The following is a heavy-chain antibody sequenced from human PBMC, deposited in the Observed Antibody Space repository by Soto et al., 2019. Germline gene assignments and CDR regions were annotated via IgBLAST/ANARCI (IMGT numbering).Heavy chain of an antibody. CDR2: INHSGST. D-gene: IGHD3-3*01. CDR1: GGSFSGYY. CDR3: ARVHYDSWSGHMDV. V-gene: IGHV4-34*01. Sequence: SETLSLTCAVYGGSFSGYYWSWIRQPPGTGLEWIGEINHSGSTNYNPSLKSRVTISVDTSKNQFSLKLSSVTAADTAVYYCARVHYDSWSGHMDVWGQGTTVTAPS. J-gene: IGHJ6*02.